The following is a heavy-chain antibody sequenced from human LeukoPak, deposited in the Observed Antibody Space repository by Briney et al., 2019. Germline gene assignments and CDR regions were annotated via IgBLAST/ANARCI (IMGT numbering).Heavy chain of an antibody. CDR1: GFTFSSFA. J-gene: IGHJ3*02. CDR3: ANMQLVKGVFEI. D-gene: IGHD6-13*01. CDR2: ISGGSDNT. Sequence: PGESLRLSCAASGFTFSSFAMSWVRQAPGKGLDWVSAISGGSDNTYYADSVKGRFTISRDNSKNTLDLHMSSLTTDDTAVYYCANMQLVKGVFEIWGQGTRVTVSS. V-gene: IGHV3-23*01.